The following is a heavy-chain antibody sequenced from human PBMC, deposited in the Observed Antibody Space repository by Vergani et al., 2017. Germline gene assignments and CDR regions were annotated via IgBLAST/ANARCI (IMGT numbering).Heavy chain of an antibody. J-gene: IGHJ6*02. CDR1: GFTFSSYS. CDR3: ARGGKNYYDSSGYYSGYYGMDV. CDR2: ISSSSSTI. D-gene: IGHD3-22*01. V-gene: IGHV3-48*04. Sequence: EVQLVESGGGLVQPGGSLRLSCAASGFTFSSYSMNWVRQAPGKGLEWVSYISSSSSTIYYADSVKGRFTISRDNAKNSLYLQMNSLRAEDTAVYYCARGGKNYYDSSGYYSGYYGMDVWGQGP.